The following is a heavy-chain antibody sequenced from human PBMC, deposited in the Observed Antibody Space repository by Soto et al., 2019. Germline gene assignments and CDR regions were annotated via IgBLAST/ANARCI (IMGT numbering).Heavy chain of an antibody. CDR2: INPNSGGT. D-gene: IGHD2-2*03. V-gene: IGHV1-2*04. Sequence: ASLKVSCKASGYTFTGYYMHWVRQAPGQGLEWMGWINPNSGGTNYAQKFQGWVTMTRDTSISTAYMELSRLRSDDTAVYYCARENEWILSLNETLYNWFDPWGQGTLVTVSS. CDR1: GYTFTGYY. CDR3: ARENEWILSLNETLYNWFDP. J-gene: IGHJ5*02.